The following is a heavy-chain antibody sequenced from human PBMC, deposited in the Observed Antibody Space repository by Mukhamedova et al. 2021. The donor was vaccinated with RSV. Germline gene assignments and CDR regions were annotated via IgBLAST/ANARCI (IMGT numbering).Heavy chain of an antibody. V-gene: IGHV4-59*09. CDR2: IYSSGNT. CDR3: ARGGGKWDY. J-gene: IGHJ4*02. Sequence: GYIYSSGNTNYNPSLKSRVTLSVDTSKNQFSLKLGSVTAADTAVYYCARGGGKWDYWGQGTLVTVSS. D-gene: IGHD1-26*01.